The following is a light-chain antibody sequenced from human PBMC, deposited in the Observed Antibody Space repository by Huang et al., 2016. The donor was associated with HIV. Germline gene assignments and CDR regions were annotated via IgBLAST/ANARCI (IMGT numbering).Light chain of an antibody. V-gene: IGKV3-11*01. CDR2: DAS. CDR1: QSVSSS. Sequence: EIVLTQSPATLSLSPGERATLSCRASQSVSSSLAWYQQKPVQAPRLLIYDASSRATGSPARFSGSGSGTDFTLTISILEPEDFAVYYCQQRSNWPRTFGQGTKLEIK. CDR3: QQRSNWPRT. J-gene: IGKJ2*01.